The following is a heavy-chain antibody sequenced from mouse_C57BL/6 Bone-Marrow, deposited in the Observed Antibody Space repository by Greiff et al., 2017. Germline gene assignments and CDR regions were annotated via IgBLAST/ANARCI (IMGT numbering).Heavy chain of an antibody. J-gene: IGHJ4*01. CDR1: GFSLTSYG. CDR2: IWSGGST. CDR3: ARSLPPMLNNAMDY. D-gene: IGHD2-1*01. Sequence: QVQLQQSGPGLVQPSQSLSITCTVSGFSLTSYGVHWVRQSPGKGLEWLGVIWSGGSTDYYAAFISRLSISKDNSKSQVFFKMNSLQADDTAIYYCARSLPPMLNNAMDYWGQGTSVTVSS. V-gene: IGHV2-2*01.